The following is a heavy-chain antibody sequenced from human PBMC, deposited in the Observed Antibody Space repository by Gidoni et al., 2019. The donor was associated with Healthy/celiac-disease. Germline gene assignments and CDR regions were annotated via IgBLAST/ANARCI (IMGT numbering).Heavy chain of an antibody. CDR1: GFTFSSYS. CDR3: ARAGDDAFDI. Sequence: EVQLVESGGGLVKPGGPLRPPGAASGFTFSSYSMNWVRQAPGKGLEWVSSISSSSSYIYYADSVKGRFTISRDNAKNSLYLQMNSLRAEDTAVYYCARAGDDAFDIWGQGTMVTVSS. CDR2: ISSSSSYI. V-gene: IGHV3-21*01. D-gene: IGHD3-16*01. J-gene: IGHJ3*02.